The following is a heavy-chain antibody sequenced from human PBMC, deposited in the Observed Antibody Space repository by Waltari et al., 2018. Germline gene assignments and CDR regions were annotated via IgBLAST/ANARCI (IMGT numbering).Heavy chain of an antibody. CDR3: ARESHYSDACDI. CDR2: IYSGGST. D-gene: IGHD2-21*01. CDR1: GFTVSSNY. Sequence: EVQLVESGGGLIQPGGSLRLSCAASGFTVSSNYMSWVRQARGEGLEGVSVIYSGGSTHYADAVKGRLTITRDNSKNTLYLQMNSLRAEDTAVYYCARESHYSDACDIWGQGTMVTVSS. J-gene: IGHJ3*02. V-gene: IGHV3-53*01.